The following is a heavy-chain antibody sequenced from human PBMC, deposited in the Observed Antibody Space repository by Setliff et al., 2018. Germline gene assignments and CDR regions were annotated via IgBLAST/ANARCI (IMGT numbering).Heavy chain of an antibody. J-gene: IGHJ6*02. D-gene: IGHD2-21*02. CDR3: ARNWVTAQHYYYGMDV. CDR2: IKEDGSEK. Sequence: PGGSLRLSCVVSGFTFSRYWMSWVRQAPGKGLEWVANIKEDGSEKYYVDSVKGRFTMSRDNAKNSLFLQMNSLRAEDTAVYYCARNWVTAQHYYYGMDVWGQGTTVTAP. V-gene: IGHV3-7*01. CDR1: GFTFSRYW.